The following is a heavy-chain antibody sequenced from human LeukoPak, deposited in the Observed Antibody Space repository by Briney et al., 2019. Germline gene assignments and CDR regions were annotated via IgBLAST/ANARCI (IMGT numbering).Heavy chain of an antibody. J-gene: IGHJ6*02. CDR2: MNPNSGNT. D-gene: IGHD3-9*01. CDR3: ARGPGRVLRYFDWLLDGMDV. CDR1: GYTFTSYD. V-gene: IGHV1-8*01. Sequence: ASVKVSCKASGYTFTSYDINWVRQATGQGLEWMGWMNPNSGNTGYAQKFQGRVTMTRNTSISTAYMELSSLRSEDTAVYYCARGPGRVLRYFDWLLDGMDVWGQGTTVTVSS.